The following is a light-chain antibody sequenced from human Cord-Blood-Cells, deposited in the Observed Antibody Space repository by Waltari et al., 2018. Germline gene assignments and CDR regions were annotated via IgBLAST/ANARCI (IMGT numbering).Light chain of an antibody. CDR1: QSISSW. J-gene: IGKJ2*01. V-gene: IGKV1-5*01. CDR3: QQYNSYSPT. CDR2: DAS. Sequence: DIQMTQSPSTLSASVGDRFTIPCRASQSISSWLAWYQQKPGKAPKLLIYDASSLESGVPSRFSGSGSGTEFTLTISSLQPDDFATYYCQQYNSYSPTFGQGTKLEIK.